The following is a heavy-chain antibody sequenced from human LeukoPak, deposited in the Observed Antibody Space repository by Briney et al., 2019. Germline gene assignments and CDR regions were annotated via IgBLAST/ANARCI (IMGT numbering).Heavy chain of an antibody. Sequence: PSETLSLTCTVSGGSISSGSYYWSWIRQPAGKGLEWIGRIYTSGSTNYNPSLKSRVTISVDTSKNQFSLKLSSVTAADTAVYYCARGGNWYRVYSSGWTDRDYWGQGTLVTVSS. CDR2: IYTSGST. CDR3: ARGGNWYRVYSSGWTDRDY. D-gene: IGHD6-19*01. V-gene: IGHV4-61*02. CDR1: GGSISSGSYY. J-gene: IGHJ4*02.